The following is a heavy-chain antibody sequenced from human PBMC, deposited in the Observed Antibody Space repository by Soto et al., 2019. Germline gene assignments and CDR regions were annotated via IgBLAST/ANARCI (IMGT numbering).Heavy chain of an antibody. Sequence: GGSLRLSCAASGFTFSSYAMSWVRQAPGKGLEWVSAISGSGGSTYYADSVKGRFTISRDNSKNTLYLQMNSLRAEDTAVYYCASDPRPRYGVDYYYYYYMDVWGKGTTVTVSS. CDR1: GFTFSSYA. V-gene: IGHV3-23*01. D-gene: IGHD2-8*01. CDR2: ISGSGGST. J-gene: IGHJ6*03. CDR3: ASDPRPRYGVDYYYYYYMDV.